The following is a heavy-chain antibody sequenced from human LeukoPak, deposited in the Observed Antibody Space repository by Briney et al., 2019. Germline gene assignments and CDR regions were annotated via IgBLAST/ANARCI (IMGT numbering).Heavy chain of an antibody. Sequence: GASVKVSCKASGYTFTGYYMHWVRQAPGQGLEWMGWINPNSGGTNYAQKFQGRVTMTRDTSISTAYMELSRLRSDDTAVYYCARNVVVVPAAIPRTYYYYYYMDVWGKGTTVTVSS. CDR2: INPNSGGT. V-gene: IGHV1-2*02. CDR3: ARNVVVVPAAIPRTYYYYYYMDV. CDR1: GYTFTGYY. J-gene: IGHJ6*03. D-gene: IGHD2-2*02.